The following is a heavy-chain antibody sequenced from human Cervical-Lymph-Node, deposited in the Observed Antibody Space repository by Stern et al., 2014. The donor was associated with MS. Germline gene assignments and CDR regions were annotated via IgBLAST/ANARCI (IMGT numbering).Heavy chain of an antibody. Sequence: VQLVQSGAEVRKPGASVKVSCKASGYTFIDYYIHWVRQAPGQGLEWMGRIVPHTGGTIYARKFQDRVTIARDTSINTAYMEVSSLRSDDTAVYFCARGGGYIFPSDWFDPWGQGTLVTVSS. J-gene: IGHJ5*02. CDR1: GYTFIDYY. D-gene: IGHD5-24*01. V-gene: IGHV1-2*06. CDR2: IVPHTGGT. CDR3: ARGGGYIFPSDWFDP.